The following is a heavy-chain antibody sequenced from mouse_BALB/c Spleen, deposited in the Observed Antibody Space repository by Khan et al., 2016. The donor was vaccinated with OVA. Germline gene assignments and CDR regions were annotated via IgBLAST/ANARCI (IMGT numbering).Heavy chain of an antibody. V-gene: IGHV5-6-3*01. D-gene: IGHD2-14*01. CDR3: ARVYYRYDEGYWYFDV. J-gene: IGHJ1*01. Sequence: EVVLVESGGGLVQPGGSLKLSCAASGFTFSGYGMSWVRQSPDKRLELVATINSNGGTSYYPDSVKGGFTISRDNAKNTLHLQMSSLKSEDTATYYCARVYYRYDEGYWYFDVWGAGTTVTVSS. CDR2: INSNGGTS. CDR1: GFTFSGYG.